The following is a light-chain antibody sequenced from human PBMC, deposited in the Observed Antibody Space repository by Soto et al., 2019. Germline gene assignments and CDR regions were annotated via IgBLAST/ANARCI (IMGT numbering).Light chain of an antibody. CDR1: SSNLGAGYD. V-gene: IGLV1-40*01. CDR2: GNR. Sequence: QSVLTQPPSVSGAPGQRVTISCTGNSSNLGAGYDVHWYQQLPGAAPKLVIFGNRNRPSGVPERFSGSKSGTSASLAITGLQAEDEADYYCSLYTSSSTYVFGTATKLTVL. CDR3: SLYTSSSTYV. J-gene: IGLJ1*01.